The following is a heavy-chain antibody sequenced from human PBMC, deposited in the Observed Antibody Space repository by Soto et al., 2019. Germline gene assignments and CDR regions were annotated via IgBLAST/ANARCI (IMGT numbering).Heavy chain of an antibody. CDR1: GFTFDDYA. V-gene: IGHV3-9*01. D-gene: IGHD3-3*01. CDR3: AKEGGWSGLLYGLYYMDV. Sequence: GGSLRLSCAASGFTFDDYAMHWVRQAPGKGLEWVSGISWNSGSIGYADSVKDRFTISRDNAKNSLYLQMNSLRAEDTALYYCAKEGGWSGLLYGLYYMDVWGKGTTVTVSS. CDR2: ISWNSGSI. J-gene: IGHJ6*03.